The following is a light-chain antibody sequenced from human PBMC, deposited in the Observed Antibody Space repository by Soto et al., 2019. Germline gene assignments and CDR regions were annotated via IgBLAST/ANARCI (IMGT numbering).Light chain of an antibody. CDR3: QQYNFWPPLT. V-gene: IGKV3-15*01. CDR1: QSVNGN. CDR2: DAS. J-gene: IGKJ4*01. Sequence: EIVMTQSPATLSVSPGERATLSCRASQSVNGNLAWYRQKPGQAPRLLISDASTRATGVPARFSGSGSGTEFTLPISSLQSEDSGIYYCQQYNFWPPLTFGGGTKVEIK.